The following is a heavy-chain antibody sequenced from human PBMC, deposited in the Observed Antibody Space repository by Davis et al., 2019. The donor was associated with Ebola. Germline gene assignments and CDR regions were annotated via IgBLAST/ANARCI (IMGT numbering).Heavy chain of an antibody. J-gene: IGHJ4*02. CDR2: IKSKTDGSGGTT. Sequence: PGGSLRLSCAASGFTFSNAWMSWVRQAPGKGLEWVGRIKSKTDGSGGTTDYTTAVKGRFTISRDDSKNTLYLQMNSLKTEDTALYYCTTTRGFYGFFDHWGQGTQVTVSS. D-gene: IGHD3-10*01. V-gene: IGHV3-15*01. CDR1: GFTFSNAW. CDR3: TTTRGFYGFFDH.